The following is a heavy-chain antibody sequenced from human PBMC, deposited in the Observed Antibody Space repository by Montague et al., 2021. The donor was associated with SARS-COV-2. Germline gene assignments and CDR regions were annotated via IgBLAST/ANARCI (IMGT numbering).Heavy chain of an antibody. D-gene: IGHD3-3*01. V-gene: IGHV4-34*01. J-gene: IGHJ5*02. CDR2: INHSGGT. Sequence: SETLSLTCAVYGGSFSNYYWTWIRRPPGKGLEWIGDINHSGGTNINPYLKSRVSISVDTSKNQFSLKLSSVTAADTAVYYCARVSRITIFGVVGWFDPWGQGTLVTVSS. CDR3: ARVSRITIFGVVGWFDP. CDR1: GGSFSNYY.